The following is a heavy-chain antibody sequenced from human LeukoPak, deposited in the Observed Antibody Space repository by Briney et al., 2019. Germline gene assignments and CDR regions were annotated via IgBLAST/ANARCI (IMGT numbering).Heavy chain of an antibody. Sequence: PSETLSLTCTVSGGSISSSSYYWGWIRQPPGKGLEWIGSIYYSGSTYYNPSLKSRVTISVDTSKNQFSLKLSSVTAADTAVYYCARERRRGDLSIWGTYYYYMDVWGKGTTVTISS. J-gene: IGHJ6*03. V-gene: IGHV4-39*02. CDR3: ARERRRGDLSIWGTYYYYMDV. CDR2: IYYSGST. D-gene: IGHD3-16*01. CDR1: GGSISSSSYY.